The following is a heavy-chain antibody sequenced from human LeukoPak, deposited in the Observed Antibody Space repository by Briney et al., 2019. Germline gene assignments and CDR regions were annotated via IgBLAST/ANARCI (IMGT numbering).Heavy chain of an antibody. CDR3: ARDGGTAVGATYFDY. V-gene: IGHV4-4*07. D-gene: IGHD1-26*01. Sequence: SETLSLTRTVSGGSISSYYLSWIRQPAGKGLEWIGRIYTSGSTNYNPSLKRRVTMSVDTSKNQFSLKLSSVTAADTAVYYCARDGGTAVGATYFDYWGQGTLVTVSS. J-gene: IGHJ4*02. CDR2: IYTSGST. CDR1: GGSISSYY.